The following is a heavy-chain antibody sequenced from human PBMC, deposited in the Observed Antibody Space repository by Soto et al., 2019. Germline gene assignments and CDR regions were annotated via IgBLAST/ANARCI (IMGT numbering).Heavy chain of an antibody. D-gene: IGHD6-6*01. CDR3: ARQGSRSSRYYFDY. J-gene: IGHJ4*02. Sequence: PSETLSLTCTVSGGSISSSSYYWGWIRRPPGKGLEWIGSIYYSGSTYYNPSLKSRVTISVDTSKNQFSLKLSSVTAADTAVYYCARQGSRSSRYYFDYWGQGTLVTVSS. CDR1: GGSISSSSYY. V-gene: IGHV4-39*01. CDR2: IYYSGST.